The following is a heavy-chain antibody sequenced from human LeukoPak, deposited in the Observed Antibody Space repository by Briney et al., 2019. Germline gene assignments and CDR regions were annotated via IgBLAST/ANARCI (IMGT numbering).Heavy chain of an antibody. CDR3: ARHTLGWSPDAFDI. CDR2: INHSGST. Sequence: SETLSLTCAVYGGSFSGYYWSWIRQPPGKGLEWIGEINHSGSTNYNPSLKSRVTISVDTSKNQFSLKLSSVTAADTAVYYCARHTLGWSPDAFDIWGQGTMVTVSS. CDR1: GGSFSGYY. V-gene: IGHV4-34*01. J-gene: IGHJ3*02. D-gene: IGHD3/OR15-3a*01.